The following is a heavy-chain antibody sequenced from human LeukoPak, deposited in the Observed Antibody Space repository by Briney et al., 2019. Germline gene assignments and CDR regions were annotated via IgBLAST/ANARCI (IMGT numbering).Heavy chain of an antibody. J-gene: IGHJ4*02. CDR2: INPNSGGT. V-gene: IGHV1-2*02. CDR1: GYTFTGYY. D-gene: IGHD5-18*01. CDR3: AREEYSYGYFDY. Sequence: GASVKVSCKASGYTFTGYYMHWVRQAAGKGLEWMGWINPNSGGTNYAQKFQGRVTMTRDTSISTAYMELSRLRSDDTAVYYCAREEYSYGYFDYWGQGTLVTVSS.